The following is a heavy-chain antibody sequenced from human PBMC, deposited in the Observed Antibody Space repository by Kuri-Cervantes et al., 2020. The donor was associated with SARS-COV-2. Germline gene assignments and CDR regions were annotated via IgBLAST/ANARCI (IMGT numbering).Heavy chain of an antibody. V-gene: IGHV2-26*01. CDR3: AHRRSPLGFNGMDV. J-gene: IGHJ6*02. CDR1: GFSLSNARMG. Sequence: SGPTLVKPTETLTLTCTVSGFSLSNARMGVSWIRQPPGKALEWLAHIFSNDGKSYRTSLKSRLTISKDTSKSQVVLTMTNMDPVDTATYYCAHRRSPLGFNGMDVWGQGTTVTVSS. CDR2: IFSNDGK. D-gene: IGHD3-10*01.